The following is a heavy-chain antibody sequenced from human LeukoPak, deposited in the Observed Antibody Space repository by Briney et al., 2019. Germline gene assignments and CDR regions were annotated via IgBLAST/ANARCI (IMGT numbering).Heavy chain of an antibody. D-gene: IGHD3-16*02. CDR3: ASPRLDYVWGTYLDY. V-gene: IGHV3-74*01. Sequence: GGSLRLSCAASGFTFNRYWMHWVRQVPGKGLEWVSRISTDGSTTTYADSVKGRFSISRDNAKDTLYLQMNSLRAEDTAVYYCASPRLDYVWGTYLDYWGQGSLVTVSS. J-gene: IGHJ4*02. CDR1: GFTFNRYW. CDR2: ISTDGSTT.